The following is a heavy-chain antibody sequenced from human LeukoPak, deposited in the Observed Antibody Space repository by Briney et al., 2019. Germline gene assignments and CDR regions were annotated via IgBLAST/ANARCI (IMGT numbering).Heavy chain of an antibody. D-gene: IGHD6-13*01. Sequence: PGGSLRLSCAASGFTLSSYAMTWVRQAPGRGLEWVSSVDGGGGGTYYADSVKGRFTISRDNSKDTLYLQMNGLRAEDTAVYYCAKGNRVAAAGYYYYGMDVWGQGTTVTVSS. V-gene: IGHV3-23*01. J-gene: IGHJ6*02. CDR3: AKGNRVAAAGYYYYGMDV. CDR2: VDGGGGGT. CDR1: GFTLSSYA.